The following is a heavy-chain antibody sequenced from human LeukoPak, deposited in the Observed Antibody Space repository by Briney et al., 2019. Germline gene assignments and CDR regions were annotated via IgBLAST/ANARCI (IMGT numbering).Heavy chain of an antibody. J-gene: IGHJ4*02. V-gene: IGHV4-39*01. CDR3: ARGGRDYVWGSYRRDIDY. CDR2: FYYSGST. Sequence: KSSETLSLTCTVSGDSISSSNYYWGWIRQPPGKGLEWIGSFYYSGSTYYNPSLKSRVTISVDTSKNQFSLKLSSVTAADTAVYYCARGGRDYVWGSYRRDIDYWGQGTLVTVSS. D-gene: IGHD3-16*02. CDR1: GDSISSSNYY.